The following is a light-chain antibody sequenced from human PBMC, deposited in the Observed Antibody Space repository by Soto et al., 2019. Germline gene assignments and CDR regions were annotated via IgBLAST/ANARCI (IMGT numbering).Light chain of an antibody. V-gene: IGLV2-14*01. Sequence: SVLTQPVSVSGSPGQSITISCTGTSSDIGGYNYVSWYQQHPGKAPKLMIYDVSNRPSGVSNRFSGSKSGNTASLTISGLQAEDEADYYCSSYTSSSSYVFGTGTKLTVL. CDR2: DVS. J-gene: IGLJ1*01. CDR3: SSYTSSSSYV. CDR1: SSDIGGYNY.